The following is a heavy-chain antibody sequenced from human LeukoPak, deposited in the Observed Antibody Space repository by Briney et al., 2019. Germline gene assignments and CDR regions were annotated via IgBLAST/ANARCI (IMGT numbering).Heavy chain of an antibody. Sequence: GGSLRLSCAASGFTFSSYGMHWVRQAPGKGLEWVAVIWYDGSNKFYADSVKGRFTISRDNSKNTLYLQMNSPRAADTAVYYCARDRAAADLDYWGQGTLVTVSS. CDR2: IWYDGSNK. CDR1: GFTFSSYG. CDR3: ARDRAAADLDY. J-gene: IGHJ4*02. V-gene: IGHV3-33*01. D-gene: IGHD6-13*01.